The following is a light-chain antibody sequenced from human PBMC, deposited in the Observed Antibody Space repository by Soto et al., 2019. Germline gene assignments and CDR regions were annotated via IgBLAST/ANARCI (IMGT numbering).Light chain of an antibody. CDR3: QQYYTTPWT. Sequence: DIVMTQSPDSLAVSLGERATINCKSSQSILYSSNNKNHLTWYQQKAGQPPKLLINWASTRESGVPDRFSGSGSGTHFTLTISSLQAEDVAVYYCQQYYTTPWTFGQGTKVDIK. CDR1: QSILYSSNNKNH. J-gene: IGKJ1*01. V-gene: IGKV4-1*01. CDR2: WAS.